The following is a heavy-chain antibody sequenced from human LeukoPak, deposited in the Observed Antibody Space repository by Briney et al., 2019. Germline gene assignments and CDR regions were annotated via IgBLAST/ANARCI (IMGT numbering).Heavy chain of an antibody. CDR1: GFTFSSYG. CDR3: AKGVSAVAGLFDY. V-gene: IGHV3-48*04. J-gene: IGHJ4*02. Sequence: GGSLRLSCAASGFTFSSYGMHWVRQAPGKGLEWVSYISSSSSTIYYADSVKGRFTISRDNAKNSLYLQMNSLRAEDTAVYYCAKGVSAVAGLFDYWGQGTLVTVSS. D-gene: IGHD6-19*01. CDR2: ISSSSSTI.